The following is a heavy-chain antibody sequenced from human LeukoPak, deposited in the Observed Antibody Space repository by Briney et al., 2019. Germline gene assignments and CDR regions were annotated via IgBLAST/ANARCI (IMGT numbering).Heavy chain of an antibody. CDR3: ARVYYDSSGYSDYFDY. CDR1: GGSITSGSYY. D-gene: IGHD3-22*01. CDR2: IYTSGST. J-gene: IGHJ4*02. V-gene: IGHV4-61*02. Sequence: PSETLSLTCTVSGGSITSGSYYWSWIRQPAGKGREWIGRIYTSGSTNYNPSLKSRVTISVDTSKNQFSLKLSSVTAADTAVYYCARVYYDSSGYSDYFDYWGQGTLVTVSS.